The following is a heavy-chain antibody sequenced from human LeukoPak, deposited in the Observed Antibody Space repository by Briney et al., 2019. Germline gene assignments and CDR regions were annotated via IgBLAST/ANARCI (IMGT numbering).Heavy chain of an antibody. D-gene: IGHD3-22*01. CDR1: GYTFTGYY. Sequence: ASVKVSCKASGYTFTGYYMHWVRQVPGQGLEWRGWINPNSGGTNYAQKFQGRVTMTRDTSISTAYMELSRLRSDDTAVYYCARGFYYYDSSGYYENWFDPWGQGTLVTVSS. J-gene: IGHJ5*02. CDR2: INPNSGGT. V-gene: IGHV1-2*02. CDR3: ARGFYYYDSSGYYENWFDP.